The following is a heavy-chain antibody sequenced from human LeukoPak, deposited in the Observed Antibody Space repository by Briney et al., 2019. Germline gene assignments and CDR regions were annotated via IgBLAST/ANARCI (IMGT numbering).Heavy chain of an antibody. V-gene: IGHV3-74*01. CDR1: GFTFSSFW. CDR2: IKTDGSST. Sequence: PGGSLRLSCLASGFTFSSFWMHWVRQTSGKGLVWVSRIKTDGSSTDYADSVKGRFTISRDNARNTLYLQMDSLRVEDTAVYYCVRETRIGSSGTQGWFDPWGQGTLVTVSS. D-gene: IGHD1-1*01. J-gene: IGHJ5*02. CDR3: VRETRIGSSGTQGWFDP.